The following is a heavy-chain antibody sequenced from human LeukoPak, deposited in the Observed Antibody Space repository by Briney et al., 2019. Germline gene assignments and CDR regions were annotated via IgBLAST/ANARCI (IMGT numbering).Heavy chain of an antibody. Sequence: SETLSLTCTVSGGSISSYYWSWIRQPAGKGLEWIGRIYTSGSTNYNPSLKSRVTMSVDTSKNQSSLKLSSVTAADTAVYYCASSSGSYSPFDYWGQGTLVTVSS. V-gene: IGHV4-4*07. CDR1: GGSISSYY. D-gene: IGHD1-26*01. CDR2: IYTSGST. J-gene: IGHJ4*02. CDR3: ASSSGSYSPFDY.